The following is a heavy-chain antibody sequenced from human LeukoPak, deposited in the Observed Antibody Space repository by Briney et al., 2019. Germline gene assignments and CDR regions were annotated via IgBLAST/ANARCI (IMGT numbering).Heavy chain of an antibody. D-gene: IGHD3-22*01. V-gene: IGHV4-39*01. CDR2: IYYSGST. Sequence: SETLSLTCTVSGGSISSSSYYWGWIRQPPGKGLEWIGSIYYSGSTYYNPSLKSRVTISVDTSKNQFSLKLSSVTAADTAVYYCAPQERYDSSGGNDYYFDYWGQGTLVTVSS. J-gene: IGHJ4*02. CDR3: APQERYDSSGGNDYYFDY. CDR1: GGSISSSSYY.